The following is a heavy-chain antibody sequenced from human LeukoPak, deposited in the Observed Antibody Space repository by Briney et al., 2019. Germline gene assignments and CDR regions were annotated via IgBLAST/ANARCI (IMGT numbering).Heavy chain of an antibody. J-gene: IGHJ4*02. Sequence: GGSLRLSCAASGFTFSSYSMNWVRQAPGKGLEWVSYISSSSSTIYYADSVKGRFTISRDNAKNSLYLQMNSRRAEDTAVYYCARTLRFLEWYSVWGQGTLVTVSS. V-gene: IGHV3-48*01. CDR1: GFTFSSYS. CDR3: ARTLRFLEWYSV. CDR2: ISSSSSTI. D-gene: IGHD3-3*01.